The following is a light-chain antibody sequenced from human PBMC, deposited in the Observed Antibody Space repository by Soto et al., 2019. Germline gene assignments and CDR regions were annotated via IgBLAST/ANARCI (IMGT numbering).Light chain of an antibody. CDR1: NSNIGSNT. Sequence: QSVLTQPPSASGTPGQRVTISCSGSNSNIGSNTVSWYQQLPGTAPKLLIYSNNQRPSGVPDRFSGSKSGTSASLAISGLPSEAEADYYCAAWDDSLNVVVFGGGTKLTVL. J-gene: IGLJ2*01. V-gene: IGLV1-44*01. CDR2: SNN. CDR3: AAWDDSLNVVV.